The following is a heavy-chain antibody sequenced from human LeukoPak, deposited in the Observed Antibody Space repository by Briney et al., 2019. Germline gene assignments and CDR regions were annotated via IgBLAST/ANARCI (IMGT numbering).Heavy chain of an antibody. D-gene: IGHD1-26*01. V-gene: IGHV4-38-2*01. J-gene: IGHJ3*02. Sequence: SETLSLTCAVYGGSFSGYYWGWIRQPPGKGLEWIGSIYHSGSTYYNPSLKSRVTISVDTSKNQFSLKLSSVTAADTAVYYCARHFAVMGSYSAEGAFDIWGQGTMVTVTS. CDR1: GGSFSGYY. CDR3: ARHFAVMGSYSAEGAFDI. CDR2: IYHSGST.